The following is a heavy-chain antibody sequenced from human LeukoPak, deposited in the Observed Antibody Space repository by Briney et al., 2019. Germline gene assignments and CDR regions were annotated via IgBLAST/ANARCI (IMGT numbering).Heavy chain of an antibody. CDR1: GFIFSHYG. D-gene: IGHD4-11*01. CDR3: ARDAQRGFDYSNSLEY. J-gene: IGHJ4*01. V-gene: IGHV3-33*01. CDR2: IWSGGSNR. Sequence: PGGSLRLSCAASGFIFSHYGMHWVRQAPGKGLEWVAVIWSGGSNRFYAGSVKGRFTISRDNSQNTLFLQMNSLRAEDTAMYYCARDAQRGFDYSNSLEYWGHGTLVTVSS.